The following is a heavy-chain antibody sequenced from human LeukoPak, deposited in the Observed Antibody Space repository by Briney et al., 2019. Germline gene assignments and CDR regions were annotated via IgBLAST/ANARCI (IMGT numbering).Heavy chain of an antibody. J-gene: IGHJ4*02. Sequence: GRSLTLSCAASGFTFSSFGMHWVRQAPGKGLEWVAVIWYDASNKYYADSVKGRFTVSRDNSKNTLYLQMNSLRDDDTAVYYCVRGVGVSRFNYLDSWGQGTLVIVSS. CDR3: VRGVGVSRFNYLDS. CDR2: IWYDASNK. D-gene: IGHD6-13*01. V-gene: IGHV3-33*01. CDR1: GFTFSSFG.